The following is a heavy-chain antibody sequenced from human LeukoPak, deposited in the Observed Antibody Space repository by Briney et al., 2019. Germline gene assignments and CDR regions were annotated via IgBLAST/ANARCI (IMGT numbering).Heavy chain of an antibody. CDR1: GGSFSGYY. CDR3: ARVASGYSYGSLGY. V-gene: IGHV4-34*01. CDR2: INHSGST. J-gene: IGHJ4*02. Sequence: SETLSLTCAVYGGSFSGYYWSWFGSPPGRGRKGLGEINHSGSTNYNPSLKSRVAISVDTSKNQFSLKLSSVTAADTAVYYCARVASGYSYGSLGYWGQGTLVTVSS. D-gene: IGHD5-18*01.